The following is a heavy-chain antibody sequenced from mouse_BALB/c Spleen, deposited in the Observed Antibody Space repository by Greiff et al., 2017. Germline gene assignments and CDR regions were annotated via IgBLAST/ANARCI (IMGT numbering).Heavy chain of an antibody. Sequence: EVKLMESGTVLARPGASVKMSCKASGYTFTSYWMHWVKQRPGQGLEWIGAIYPGNSDTSYNQKFKGKAKLTAVTSTSTAYMELSSLTNEDSAVYYCTRRGQYDYDGYWYFDVWGAGTTVTVSA. V-gene: IGHV1-5*01. D-gene: IGHD2-4*01. CDR2: IYPGNSDT. CDR1: GYTFTSYW. J-gene: IGHJ1*01. CDR3: TRRGQYDYDGYWYFDV.